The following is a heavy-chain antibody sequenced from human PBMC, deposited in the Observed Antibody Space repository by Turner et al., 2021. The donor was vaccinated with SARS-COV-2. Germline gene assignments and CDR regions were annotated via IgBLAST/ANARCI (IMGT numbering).Heavy chain of an antibody. V-gene: IGHV1-69*02. CDR3: FDY. Sequence: QFQLVQSGAAVKKPGSSVKVSCTASGGNFKNYGFNWVRQAPGQGLEWMGRIIPVLDMSEYEQKFQGRVTIIADKSTYYCAIEVIMRGNGYGDQTYYFDYWGQGTLVIVSS. D-gene: IGHD2-21*01. J-gene: IGHJ4*02. CDR2: IIPVLDMS. CDR1: GGNFKNYG.